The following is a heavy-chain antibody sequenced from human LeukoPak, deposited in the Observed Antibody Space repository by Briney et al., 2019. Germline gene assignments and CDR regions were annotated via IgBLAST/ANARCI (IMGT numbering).Heavy chain of an antibody. Sequence: SSETLSLTCTLSGGSMTGYYWSWIRQSPGKGLEWLGHIFYTGSTNYCPSLESRVSMSIDTAKRQFSLKLKSVTTADTAVYFCASFYSGGWYGWFDLWGQGTLVIVSS. V-gene: IGHV4-59*01. CDR1: GGSMTGYY. J-gene: IGHJ5*02. D-gene: IGHD2-15*01. CDR3: ASFYSGGWYGWFDL. CDR2: IFYTGST.